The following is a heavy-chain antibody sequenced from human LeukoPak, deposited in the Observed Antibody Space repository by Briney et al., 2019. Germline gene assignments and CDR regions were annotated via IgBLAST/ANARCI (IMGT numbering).Heavy chain of an antibody. CDR3: AREYCSGGVCYAYFDY. CDR2: INPNSGDT. CDR1: GYTFTGYY. V-gene: IGHV1-2*06. J-gene: IGHJ4*02. Sequence: ASVKVSCKASGYTFTGYYMHWVRQAPGQGLEWMGRINPNSGDTTYALKFQGRVTMTRGTSISTAYMELSGLRSDDTAVYYCAREYCSGGVCYAYFDYWGQGTLVTVSS. D-gene: IGHD2-15*01.